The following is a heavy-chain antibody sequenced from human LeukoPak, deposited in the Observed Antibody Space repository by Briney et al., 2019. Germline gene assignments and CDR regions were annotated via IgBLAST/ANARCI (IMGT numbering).Heavy chain of an antibody. Sequence: PSETLSLTCTVSGGSISSYYWSWIRQPPGKGLEWIGYIYYNGSTNYNPSLKSRVTISVDTSKNQFSLKLSSVTAADAAVYYCARVTKYYYDSSGYYELWGQGTLVTVSS. J-gene: IGHJ4*02. CDR3: ARVTKYYYDSSGYYEL. CDR1: GGSISSYY. D-gene: IGHD3-22*01. V-gene: IGHV4-59*01. CDR2: IYYNGST.